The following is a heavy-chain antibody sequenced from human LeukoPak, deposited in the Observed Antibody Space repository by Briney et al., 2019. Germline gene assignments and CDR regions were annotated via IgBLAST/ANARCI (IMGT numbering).Heavy chain of an antibody. CDR1: GFSFSDYA. V-gene: IGHV3-23*01. CDR2: IRGSATKT. CDR3: AKDTKTEYGTSYLNWFDP. J-gene: IGHJ5*02. Sequence: PGGSLRLSCAASGFSFSDYAMIWVRQAPGKGLEWVAGIRGSATKTYYSDSVEGRFTISRDNSMSTVYLQMSSLRAEDTAVYYCAKDTKTEYGTSYLNWFDPWGQGTLVTVSS. D-gene: IGHD6-13*01.